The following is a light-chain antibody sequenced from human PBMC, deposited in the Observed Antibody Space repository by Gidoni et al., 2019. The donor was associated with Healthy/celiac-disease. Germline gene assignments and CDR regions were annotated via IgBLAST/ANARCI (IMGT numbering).Light chain of an antibody. V-gene: IGKV3-15*01. CDR3: QQYNTWPT. CDR1: QSVSSN. CDR2: GAS. J-gene: IGKJ1*01. Sequence: EIVTTQAPATLSVSPGVRATLAGRASQSVSSNLAWYQQKPGQAPRLLNYGASTRATGIPARFSGSGSGTEFTLTISSLPSEDFAVYYCQQYNTWPTFGQGTKVEIK.